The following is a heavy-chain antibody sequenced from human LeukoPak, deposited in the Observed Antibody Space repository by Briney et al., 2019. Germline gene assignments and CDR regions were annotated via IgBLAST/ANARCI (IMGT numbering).Heavy chain of an antibody. CDR1: GGTITELS. CDR2: FDSEDGET. D-gene: IGHD2-2*01. J-gene: IGHJ3*02. V-gene: IGHV1-24*01. CDR3: ATVDCSSTRGVHGPGAFDI. Sequence: TCTVSGGTITELSMHWVRQPPGQGLEWMGGFDSEDGETIYAQPFQSRVTTTEDKSTNTPYIVMRSPITDATAVYYCATVDCSSTRGVHGPGAFDIWGQGTMVTVSS.